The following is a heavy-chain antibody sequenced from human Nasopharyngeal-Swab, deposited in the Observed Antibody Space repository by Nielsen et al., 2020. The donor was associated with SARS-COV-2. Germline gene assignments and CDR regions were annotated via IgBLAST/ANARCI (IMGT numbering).Heavy chain of an antibody. J-gene: IGHJ4*02. CDR2: IYYSGST. V-gene: IGHV4-39*01. D-gene: IGHD3-10*01. CDR3: ARRGYGSGSSKYYFDY. Sequence: SETLSLTCTVSGGSISRSSYYWGWIRQPPGKGLEWIGSIYYSGSTYYNPSLKSRGTISLDTSKNHFSLKLSSVTAADTAVYYCARRGYGSGSSKYYFDYWGQGTLVTVSS. CDR1: GGSISRSSYY.